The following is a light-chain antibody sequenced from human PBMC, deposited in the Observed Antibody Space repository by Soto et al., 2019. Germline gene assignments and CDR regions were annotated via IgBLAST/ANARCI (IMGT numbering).Light chain of an antibody. J-gene: IGKJ1*01. V-gene: IGKV1-9*01. CDR1: QGISSY. CDR2: DAS. Sequence: IQLTQSPSSLSASVGDRVTITCRASQGISSYLGWYQQKPGKAPNLLIYDASTLHSGVPSRFSGSGFGTEFSLTISSLQPDDSATYYCQQYSAYSGTFGQGTKVDI. CDR3: QQYSAYSGT.